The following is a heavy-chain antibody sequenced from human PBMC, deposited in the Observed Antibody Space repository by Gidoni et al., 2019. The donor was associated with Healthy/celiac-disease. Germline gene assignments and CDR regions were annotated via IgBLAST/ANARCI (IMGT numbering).Heavy chain of an antibody. D-gene: IGHD3-22*01. J-gene: IGHJ4*02. Sequence: QLQLQESGPGLVKPSETLSLTCTVSGGSISSSSSYWGWIRQPPGKGLEWIGSIYYSGSTYYNPSLKSRGTISVDTSKNQFSLKLSSVTAADTAVYYCARQGVTMIVVVIPYFDYWGQGTLVTVSS. CDR1: GGSISSSSSY. CDR2: IYYSGST. V-gene: IGHV4-39*01. CDR3: ARQGVTMIVVVIPYFDY.